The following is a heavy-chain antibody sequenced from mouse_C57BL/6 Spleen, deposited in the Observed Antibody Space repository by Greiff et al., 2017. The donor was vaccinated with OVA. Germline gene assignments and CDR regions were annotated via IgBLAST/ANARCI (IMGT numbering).Heavy chain of an antibody. CDR3: ARNRETGTGFAY. Sequence: QVQLQQSGAELARPGASVKLSCKASGYTFTSYGISWVKQRTGQGLEWIGEIYPRSGNTYYNEKFKGKATLTADKSSSTAYMELRSLTSEDSAVYFCARNRETGTGFAYWGQGTLVTVSA. D-gene: IGHD4-1*01. CDR1: GYTFTSYG. CDR2: IYPRSGNT. V-gene: IGHV1-81*01. J-gene: IGHJ3*01.